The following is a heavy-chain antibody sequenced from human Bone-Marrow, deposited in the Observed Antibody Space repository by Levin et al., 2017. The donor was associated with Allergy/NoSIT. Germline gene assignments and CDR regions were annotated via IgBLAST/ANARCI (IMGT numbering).Heavy chain of an antibody. V-gene: IGHV4-34*12. CDR1: GGSFSGYY. Sequence: SETLSLTCAVNGGSFSGYYWSWIRQSSGKGLEWIAQFIHSGSRFYNPSLKSRVTISLDPSKNQFSLTLRSVTAADTAIYYCARVLGVSGNTPETYYFDLWGQGDLVTISS. J-gene: IGHJ4*02. D-gene: IGHD4-23*01. CDR2: FIHSGSR. CDR3: ARVLGVSGNTPETYYFDL.